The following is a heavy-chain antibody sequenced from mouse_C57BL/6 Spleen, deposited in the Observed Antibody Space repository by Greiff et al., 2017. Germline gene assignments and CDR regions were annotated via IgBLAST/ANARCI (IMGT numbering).Heavy chain of an antibody. CDR3: AITDSSGYPYAMDY. CDR1: GYTFTSYW. Sequence: QVQLQQPGAELVKPGASVKVSCKASGYTFTSYWMHWVKQRPGQGLEWIGRIHPSDSATNYNQTFKGKATLTVDKSSSTAYMQLSRLTSEDSAVYYCAITDSSGYPYAMDYWGQGTSVTVSS. CDR2: IHPSDSAT. D-gene: IGHD3-2*02. J-gene: IGHJ4*01. V-gene: IGHV1-74*01.